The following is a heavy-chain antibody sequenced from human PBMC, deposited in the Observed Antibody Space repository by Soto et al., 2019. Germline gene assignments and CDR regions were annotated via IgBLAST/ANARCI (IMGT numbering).Heavy chain of an antibody. CDR2: MNPNSGNT. V-gene: IGHV1-8*01. CDR1: GYTFTSYD. CDR3: ARGRLRGFLEWLPPYYYMDV. J-gene: IGHJ6*03. D-gene: IGHD3-3*01. Sequence: ASVKVSCKASGYTFTSYDINWVRQATGTGLEWMGWMNPNSGNTGYAQKFQGRVTMTRNTSISTAYMELSSLRSEDTAVYYCARGRLRGFLEWLPPYYYMDVWGKGTTVTVSS.